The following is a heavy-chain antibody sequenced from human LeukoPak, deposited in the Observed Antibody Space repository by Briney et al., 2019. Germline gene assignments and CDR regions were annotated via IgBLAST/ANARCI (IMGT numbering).Heavy chain of an antibody. V-gene: IGHV4-59*11. CDR2: IYYSGST. CDR1: GGSISSRY. D-gene: IGHD3-22*01. CDR3: ARDGGYYDSTGYDAFDV. Sequence: PSETLSLTCTVSGGSISSRYWNWIRQPPGKGLEWIGYIYYSGSTTYNPSLNSRVTISVDTSKNQFSLKLSSVTAADTAVYYCARDGGYYDSTGYDAFDVWGQGTMVTVSS. J-gene: IGHJ3*01.